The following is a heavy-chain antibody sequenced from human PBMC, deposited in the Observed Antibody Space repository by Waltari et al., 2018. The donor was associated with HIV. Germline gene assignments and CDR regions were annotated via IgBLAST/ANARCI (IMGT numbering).Heavy chain of an antibody. CDR2: SIPIFGTA. D-gene: IGHD4-17*01. Sequence: QVQLVQSGAEVKKPGSSVKVSCKASGGTFSSYAISWVRQAPGQGLEWMGGSIPIFGTASYAQKFQGRVTITADESTSTAYMELSSLRSEDTAVYYCARNMATVTQYYFDYWGQGTLVTVSS. V-gene: IGHV1-69*01. J-gene: IGHJ4*02. CDR1: GGTFSSYA. CDR3: ARNMATVTQYYFDY.